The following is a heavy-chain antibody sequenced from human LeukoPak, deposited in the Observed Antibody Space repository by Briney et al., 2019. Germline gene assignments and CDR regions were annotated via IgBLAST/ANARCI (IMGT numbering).Heavy chain of an antibody. CDR3: ARGPGYYYYMDV. V-gene: IGHV1-69*02. CDR2: IIPILGIA. J-gene: IGHJ6*03. CDR1: GGTFSSYT. Sequence: ASVKVSCKASGGTFSSYTISWVRQAPGQGLEWMGRIIPILGIANYAQKFQGRVTITADKSTSTAYMELSSLRSEDTAVYYCARGPGYYYYMDVWGKGTTVTVSS.